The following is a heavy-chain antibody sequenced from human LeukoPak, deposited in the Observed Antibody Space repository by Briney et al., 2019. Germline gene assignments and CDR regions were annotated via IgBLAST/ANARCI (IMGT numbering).Heavy chain of an antibody. V-gene: IGHV3-53*01. CDR2: IYSGGST. Sequence: GGSLRLSCAASGFTVSSNYMSWVRQAPGKGLEWVAVIYSGGSTYYAASVKGRFTISRDNSKNTLYLQMNSLRAEDTAVYYCASRLNIGKPSDYWGQGTLVTVSS. D-gene: IGHD5-12*01. CDR3: ASRLNIGKPSDY. J-gene: IGHJ4*02. CDR1: GFTVSSNY.